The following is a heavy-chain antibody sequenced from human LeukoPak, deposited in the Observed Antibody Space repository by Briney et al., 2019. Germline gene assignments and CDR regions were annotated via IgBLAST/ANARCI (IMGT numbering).Heavy chain of an antibody. J-gene: IGHJ4*02. CDR1: GGSISSSSYY. CDR3: ARLTDSSSSWLTRGHYFDY. V-gene: IGHV4-39*01. Sequence: SETLSLTCTVSGGSISSSSYYWGWIRQPPGKGLEWIGSIYYSGSTYYNPSLKSRVTISADTSKNQFSLKLSSVTAADTAVYYCARLTDSSSSWLTRGHYFDYWGQGTLVTVSS. CDR2: IYYSGST. D-gene: IGHD6-13*01.